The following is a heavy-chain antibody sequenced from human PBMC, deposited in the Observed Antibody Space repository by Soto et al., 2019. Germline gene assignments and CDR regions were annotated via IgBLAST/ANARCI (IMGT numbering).Heavy chain of an antibody. Sequence: SVKVSCKASGGTFSSYAISWVRQAPGQGLEWMGGIIPIFGTANYAQKFQGRVTITADESTSTAYMELSSLRSEDTAVYYCARDPDGSGSYYLAYWGQGPMVTVSS. V-gene: IGHV1-69*13. CDR2: IIPIFGTA. CDR3: ARDPDGSGSYYLAY. CDR1: GGTFSSYA. J-gene: IGHJ4*02. D-gene: IGHD3-10*01.